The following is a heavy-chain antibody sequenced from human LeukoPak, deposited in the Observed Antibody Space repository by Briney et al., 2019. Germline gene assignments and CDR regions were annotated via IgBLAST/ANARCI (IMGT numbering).Heavy chain of an antibody. V-gene: IGHV1-8*01. J-gene: IGHJ6*02. D-gene: IGHD3-16*02. CDR1: GYTFTSYD. CDR3: ARGQDLITFGGVIVRGGMDV. Sequence: ASVKVSCKASGYTFTSYDINWVRQATGQGLEWMVWMNPNSGNTGYAQKFQGRVTMTRNTSISTAYMELSSLRSEDTAVYYCARGQDLITFGGVIVRGGMDVWGQGTTVTVSS. CDR2: MNPNSGNT.